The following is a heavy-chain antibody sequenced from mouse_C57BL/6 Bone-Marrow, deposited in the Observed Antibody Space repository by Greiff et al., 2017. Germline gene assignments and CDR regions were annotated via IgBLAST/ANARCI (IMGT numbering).Heavy chain of an antibody. CDR3: ARPRPFAY. Sequence: EVKLQESGGGLVKPGGSLKLSCAASGFTFSSYGMSWVRQTPDKRLEWVATISSGGSYIYYPDSVKGRFTISRDNAKNTLYLQMSSLESEATAMYYCARPRPFAYWGQGTLVTVSA. V-gene: IGHV5-6*03. J-gene: IGHJ3*01. CDR2: ISSGGSYI. D-gene: IGHD3-3*01. CDR1: GFTFSSYG.